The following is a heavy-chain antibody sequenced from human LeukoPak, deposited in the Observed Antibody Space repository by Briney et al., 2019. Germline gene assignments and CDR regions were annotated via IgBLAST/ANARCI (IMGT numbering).Heavy chain of an antibody. V-gene: IGHV4-59*01. CDR3: ARARVWDTSDAFDI. Sequence: TSETLSLTCTVSGGAISSYYWSWIRQPPGKGLEWIGYIYYNGDTNYNPSLKSRLTISVDTSKKQFSLRLTSVTAADTAIYYCARARVWDTSDAFDIWGRGTMVTVSS. CDR2: IYYNGDT. CDR1: GGAISSYY. D-gene: IGHD2-2*01. J-gene: IGHJ3*02.